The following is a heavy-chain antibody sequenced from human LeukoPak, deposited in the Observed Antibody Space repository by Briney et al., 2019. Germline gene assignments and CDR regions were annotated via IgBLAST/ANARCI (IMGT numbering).Heavy chain of an antibody. V-gene: IGHV5-51*01. J-gene: IGHJ4*02. CDR3: ARRRDAGRTDY. CDR1: GSHFTNYW. Sequence: GGSLQISCKGSGSHFTNYWIGWVRQLPGKGLEWMGIIYPGDSDTRYSPSFQGQITISADKSINIPYLQWGSLKASDTAIYYCARRRDAGRTDYWGQGTLVTVSS. D-gene: IGHD1-1*01. CDR2: IYPGDSDT.